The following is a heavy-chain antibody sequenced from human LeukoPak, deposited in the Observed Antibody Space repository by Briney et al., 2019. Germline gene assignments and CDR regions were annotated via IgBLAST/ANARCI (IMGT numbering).Heavy chain of an antibody. Sequence: GGSLRLSCAASGFTFSSSAMHWVRQAPGKGLEYVSAISSNGGSTYYANSVKGRFIISRDNSKNTLYLQMGSLRAEDMAVYYCASWGGDLGVWGAFDIWGQGTMVTVSS. CDR3: ASWGGDLGVWGAFDI. CDR2: ISSNGGST. CDR1: GFTFSSSA. V-gene: IGHV3-64*01. D-gene: IGHD3-16*01. J-gene: IGHJ3*02.